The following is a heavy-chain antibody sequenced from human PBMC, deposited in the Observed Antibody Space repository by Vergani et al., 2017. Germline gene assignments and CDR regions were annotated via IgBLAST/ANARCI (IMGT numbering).Heavy chain of an antibody. V-gene: IGHV1-69*13. CDR2: IIPIFGTA. Sequence: QVQLVQSGAEVKKPGSSVKVSCKASGGTFSSYAISWVRQAPGQGLEWMGRIIPIFGTANYAQKFQGRVTITADESTSTAYMELSSLRSEDTAVYYCARCQTYYDSSAPWGNWFDPWGQGTLVTVSS. CDR1: GGTFSSYA. CDR3: ARCQTYYDSSAPWGNWFDP. D-gene: IGHD3-22*01. J-gene: IGHJ5*02.